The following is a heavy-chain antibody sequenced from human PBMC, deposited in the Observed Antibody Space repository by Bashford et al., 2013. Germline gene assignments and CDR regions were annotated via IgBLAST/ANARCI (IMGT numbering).Heavy chain of an antibody. CDR2: IYYRGTT. J-gene: IGHJ6*02. CDR3: ARGGMDV. V-gene: IGHV4-31*02. Sequence: IRQHPGKGLEWIGYIYHSGSRYIYYRGTTYYNPSLKSRVTISVDTSKNQFSLKLSSVTAADTAVYYCARGGMDVWGQGTTVTVSS.